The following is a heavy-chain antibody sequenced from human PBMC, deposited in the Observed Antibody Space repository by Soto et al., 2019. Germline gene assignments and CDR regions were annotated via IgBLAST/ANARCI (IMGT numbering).Heavy chain of an antibody. Sequence: EVQRVESGGGLIQPGGSLRLSCAVSGFTVSYNYMNWVRQAPGKGLEWVSVIYRGGDTFYADSVKGRFTISRDNSKNTLYLQMNSLRAEDTAVYYCARGMYGSGSYYIGDAFDMWGQGTMVTVSS. CDR2: IYRGGDT. J-gene: IGHJ3*02. CDR3: ARGMYGSGSYYIGDAFDM. V-gene: IGHV3-53*01. CDR1: GFTVSYNY. D-gene: IGHD3-10*01.